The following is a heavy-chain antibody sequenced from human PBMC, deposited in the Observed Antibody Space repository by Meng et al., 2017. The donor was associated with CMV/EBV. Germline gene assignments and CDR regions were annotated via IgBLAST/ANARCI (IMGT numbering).Heavy chain of an antibody. CDR3: ARVGGSDCGGDCYFGYFDY. Sequence: GGSLRLSCAASGFTFSSYWMHWVRQAPGKGLVWVSRINSDGSSTSYADSVKGRFTISRDNAKNTLYLQMNSLRAEDTAVYYCARVGGSDCGGDCYFGYFDYWGQGTLVTVSS. V-gene: IGHV3-74*01. CDR2: INSDGSST. CDR1: GFTFSSYW. D-gene: IGHD2-21*01. J-gene: IGHJ4*02.